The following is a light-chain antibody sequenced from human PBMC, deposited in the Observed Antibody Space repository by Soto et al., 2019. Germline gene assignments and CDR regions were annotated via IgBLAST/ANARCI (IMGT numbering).Light chain of an antibody. CDR2: KAS. V-gene: IGKV1-5*03. Sequence: DVQLTQSPSTLSASVGDRVTITCRASQSVSSWLAWYQVKPGKAPNLLIYKASTLESGVPSRFSGSGSGTEFTLTISSLQPDDFAIYYCQQYRTYSWTFGQGTKVEI. CDR1: QSVSSW. J-gene: IGKJ1*01. CDR3: QQYRTYSWT.